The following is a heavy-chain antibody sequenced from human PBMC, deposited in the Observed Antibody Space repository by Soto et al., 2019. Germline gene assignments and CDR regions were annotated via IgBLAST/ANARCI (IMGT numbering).Heavy chain of an antibody. CDR1: GFTLSNYA. CDR3: AKDGYYDLDMDV. CDR2: SSGSGGST. V-gene: IGHV3-23*01. J-gene: IGHJ6*02. Sequence: GGSLSLSCAASGFTLSNYAMSWVRPAPGKGLEWVSASSGSGGSTYYANSVKGRFTISRDNSKNTLYLQLNSLRAEDTAVYYCAKDGYYDLDMDVWGQGTTVTVSS.